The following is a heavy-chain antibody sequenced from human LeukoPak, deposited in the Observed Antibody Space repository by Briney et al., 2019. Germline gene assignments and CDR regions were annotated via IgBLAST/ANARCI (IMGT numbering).Heavy chain of an antibody. CDR2: FNLGGGT. J-gene: IGHJ4*02. D-gene: IGHD5-18*01. V-gene: IGHV4-34*01. Sequence: SETLSLTRAVDGGSFGDYYWSWIRQPPGRGREWIGEFNLGGGTNYNPSLRSRLTISVDAAKSQASLKLSSVTPVDTALYYCARDYQGGYGDKTVDYWGQGTLVTVSS. CDR3: ARDYQGGYGDKTVDY. CDR1: GGSFGDYY.